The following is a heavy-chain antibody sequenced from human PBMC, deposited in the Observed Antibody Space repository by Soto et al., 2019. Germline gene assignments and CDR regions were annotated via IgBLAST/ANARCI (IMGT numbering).Heavy chain of an antibody. V-gene: IGHV1-18*01. CDR3: ARDRGRAYYDILTGYLPFDY. D-gene: IGHD3-9*01. CDR1: GYTFTSYG. Sequence: QVQLVQSGAEVKKPGASVKVSCKASGYTFTSYGISWVRQAPGQGLEWMGWISAYNGNTNYAQKLQGRVTMTTDTATSTAYRELRSLRSDDTAVYYCARDRGRAYYDILTGYLPFDYWGQGTLVTVSS. J-gene: IGHJ4*02. CDR2: ISAYNGNT.